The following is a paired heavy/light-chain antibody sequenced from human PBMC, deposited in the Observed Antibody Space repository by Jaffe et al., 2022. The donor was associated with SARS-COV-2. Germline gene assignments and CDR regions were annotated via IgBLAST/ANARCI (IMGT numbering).Light chain of an antibody. CDR3: AVWDDSLNAWV. J-gene: IGLJ3*02. CDR2: SNN. CDR1: NSNIGGHA. V-gene: IGLV1-44*01. Sequence: QSVVTQPPSASGTPGQRVAISCSGSNSNIGGHAVIWYQQVPGTAPKLLIYSNNQRPSGVPDRFSGSTSGTFASLAIGGLQSEDEADYYCAVWDDSLNAWVFGGGTKLAVL.
Heavy chain of an antibody. CDR1: GFTFSNAW. CDR3: GNQASNYPHV. Sequence: EMQLVESGGGLVEPGGSLRLSCAASGFTFSNAWLTWIRQAPGKGLEWVGRIKNKNDGGTADYAAPVKGRFTISRDDSRNTLSLEMNSLRTEDTAVYYCGNQASNYPHVWGKGTTVTVSS. D-gene: IGHD1-7*01. J-gene: IGHJ6*04. CDR2: IKNKNDGGTA. V-gene: IGHV3-15*01.